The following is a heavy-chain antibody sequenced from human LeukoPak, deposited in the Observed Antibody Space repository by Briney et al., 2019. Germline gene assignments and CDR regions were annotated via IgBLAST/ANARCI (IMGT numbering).Heavy chain of an antibody. CDR3: ALLAVASDFDY. Sequence: GGSLRLSCAVSGFPFSIYEMNWVRQAPGKGLEWVSNIGSSGTTIYYADSVKGRFSISRDNAKNSLYLQMNSLRVEDTAVYYCALLAVASDFDYWGQGALITVSS. CDR1: GFPFSIYE. J-gene: IGHJ4*02. CDR2: IGSSGTTI. V-gene: IGHV3-48*03. D-gene: IGHD6-19*01.